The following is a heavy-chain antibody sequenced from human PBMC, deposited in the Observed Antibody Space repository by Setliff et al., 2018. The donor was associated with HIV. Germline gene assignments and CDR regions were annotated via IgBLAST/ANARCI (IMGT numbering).Heavy chain of an antibody. CDR2: IYHVGGT. J-gene: IGHJ4*02. CDR3: ARQGGYNSPLMV. Sequence: SETLSLTCAVSGGSIGSGGYSWSWIRQPPGRGLEWVGYIYHVGGTYYNPSLRSRVTISVDASKNQFFLQLISVTAADTAVYYCARQGGYNSPLMVWGQGKLVTVSS. D-gene: IGHD3-10*01. V-gene: IGHV4-30-2*01. CDR1: GGSIGSGGYS.